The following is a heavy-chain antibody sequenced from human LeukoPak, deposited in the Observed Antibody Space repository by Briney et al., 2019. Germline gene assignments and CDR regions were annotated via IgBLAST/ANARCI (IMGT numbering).Heavy chain of an antibody. D-gene: IGHD2-2*01. CDR3: ARPTSIIPASNVYYYYYAMDV. CDR1: GYTFTSYY. Sequence: ASVKVSCKASGYTFTSYYMHWVRQAPGQGLEWMGIINPGGGGTSYAQKFQGRVTMTRDTSTSTVYMELSSLRSDDTALYYCARPTSIIPASNVYYYYYAMDVWGQGTTVTVSS. CDR2: INPGGGGT. J-gene: IGHJ6*02. V-gene: IGHV1-46*01.